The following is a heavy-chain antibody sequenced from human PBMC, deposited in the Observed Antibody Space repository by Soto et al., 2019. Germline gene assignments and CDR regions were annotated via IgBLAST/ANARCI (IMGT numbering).Heavy chain of an antibody. CDR1: GYTFTSYD. CDR2: MNPNSGNT. D-gene: IGHD6-19*01. J-gene: IGHJ4*02. V-gene: IGHV1-8*01. Sequence: QVQLVQSGAEVKKPGASVKVSCKASGYTFTSYDINWVRQATGQGLEWMGWMNPNSGNTGYAQKFQGRVTMTRNTSISTAYMELSSLRYEDTAVYYCARSVEWLASFDYWGQGTLVTVSS. CDR3: ARSVEWLASFDY.